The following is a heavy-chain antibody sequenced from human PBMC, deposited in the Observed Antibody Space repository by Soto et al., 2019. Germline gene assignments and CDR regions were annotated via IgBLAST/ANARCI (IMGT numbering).Heavy chain of an antibody. CDR1: GYTFTSYY. J-gene: IGHJ5*02. CDR3: ARARGTIVGATTYCFDP. CDR2: INPSTVTT. V-gene: IGHV1-46*01. D-gene: IGHD1-26*01. Sequence: GASVKVSCKASGYTFTSYYMHWVRQAPGQGLEWMGIINPSTVTTIYAQKFQGRVTMTTDTSTSTVYMELSSLRSEDTAVYYCARARGTIVGATTYCFDPWGQGPLVTVSS.